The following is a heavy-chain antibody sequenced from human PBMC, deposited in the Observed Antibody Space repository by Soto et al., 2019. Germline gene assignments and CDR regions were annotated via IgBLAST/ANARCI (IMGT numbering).Heavy chain of an antibody. V-gene: IGHV4-39*01. Sequence: QLQLQESGPGLVKPSETLSLTCTVSGGSISSSSYYWGWIRQPPGKGLEWIGSIYYSGSTYYNPSLKSRVTISVDTSKNQFSLKLSSVTAADTAVYYCARHEFVLMVYAIPGFDYWGQGTLVTVSS. J-gene: IGHJ4*02. CDR1: GGSISSSSYY. CDR3: ARHEFVLMVYAIPGFDY. CDR2: IYYSGST. D-gene: IGHD2-8*01.